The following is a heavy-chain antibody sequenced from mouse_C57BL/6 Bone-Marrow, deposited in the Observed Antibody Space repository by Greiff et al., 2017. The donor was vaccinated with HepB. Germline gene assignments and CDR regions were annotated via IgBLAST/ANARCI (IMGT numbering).Heavy chain of an antibody. Sequence: QVQLKESGAELVRPGASVKMSCKASGYTFTSYNMHWVKQTPRQGLEWIGAIYPGNGDTSYNQKFKGKATLTVDKSSSTAYMQLSSLTSEDSAVYFCARFGLRRRGYAMDYWGQGTSVTVSS. CDR3: ARFGLRRRGYAMDY. CDR1: GYTFTSYN. V-gene: IGHV1-12*01. D-gene: IGHD2-4*01. J-gene: IGHJ4*01. CDR2: IYPGNGDT.